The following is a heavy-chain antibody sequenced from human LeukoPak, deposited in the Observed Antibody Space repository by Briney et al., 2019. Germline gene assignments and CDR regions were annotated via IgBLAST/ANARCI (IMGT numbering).Heavy chain of an antibody. J-gene: IGHJ5*02. D-gene: IGHD3-22*01. CDR2: ISGSGDST. CDR1: GFTFSSYA. CDR3: ARAEDSSGYYVPNWFDP. V-gene: IGHV3-23*01. Sequence: GGSLRLSCAASGFTFSSYAMSWVRQAPGKGLEWVSAISGSGDSTYYADSVKGRFTISRDNSKNTLYLQMNSLRAEDTAVYYCARAEDSSGYYVPNWFDPWGQGTLVTVSS.